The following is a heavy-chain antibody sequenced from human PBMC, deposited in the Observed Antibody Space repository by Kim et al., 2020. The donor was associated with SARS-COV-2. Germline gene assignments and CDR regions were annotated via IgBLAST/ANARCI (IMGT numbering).Heavy chain of an antibody. J-gene: IGHJ4*02. V-gene: IGHV4-34*01. CDR3: ARTWGPPNFDY. CDR1: GGSFSGYY. D-gene: IGHD7-27*01. CDR2: INHSGST. Sequence: SETLSLTCAVYGGSFSGYYWSWIRQPPGKGLEWIGEINHSGSTNYNPSLKSRVTISVDTSKNQFSLKLSSVTAADTAVYYCARTWGPPNFDYWGQGTLVTVSS.